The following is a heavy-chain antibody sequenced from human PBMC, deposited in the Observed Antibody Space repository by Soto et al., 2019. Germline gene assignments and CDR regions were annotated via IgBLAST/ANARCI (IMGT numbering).Heavy chain of an antibody. V-gene: IGHV4-30-2*01. J-gene: IGHJ4*02. Sequence: QLQLQESGSGLVKPSQTLSLTCAVSGGSISSGGYSWSWIRQPPGKGLEWIGYIYHSGSTYYNPSLESRVTIAVDRSKNQFSLKLSSVTAADTAVYYCARNYGHYAADYWGQGTLVTVSS. CDR3: ARNYGHYAADY. CDR2: IYHSGST. CDR1: GGSISSGGYS. D-gene: IGHD4-17*01.